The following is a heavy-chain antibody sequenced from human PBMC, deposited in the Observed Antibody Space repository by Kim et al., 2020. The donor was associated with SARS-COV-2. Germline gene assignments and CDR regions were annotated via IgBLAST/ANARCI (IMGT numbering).Heavy chain of an antibody. CDR2: IDVANTNT. V-gene: IGHV1-3*01. CDR1: GYTFTSYC. J-gene: IGHJ4*02. CDR3: ARDGRSVDYYFDY. Sequence: ASVKVSCKASGYTFTSYCLHWVRQAPGQSLEWMGWIDVANTNTHYSENFQGRVTISRDTSATTVYIELSSLRSEHTAVYYCARDGRSVDYYFDYWGQGTLVTVSS.